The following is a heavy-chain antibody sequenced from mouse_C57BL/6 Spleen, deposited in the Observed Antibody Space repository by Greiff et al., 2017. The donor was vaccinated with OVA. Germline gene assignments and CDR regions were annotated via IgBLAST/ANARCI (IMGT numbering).Heavy chain of an antibody. CDR1: GYTFTDYE. CDR3: TTPYDYGVWFAY. Sequence: QVQLKQSGAELVRPGASVTLSCKASGYTFTDYEMHWVKQTPVHGLEWIGAIDPETGGTDYNQKFKGKAILTADKSSSTAYMELRSLTSEDSAVYYCTTPYDYGVWFAYWGQGTTLTVSS. D-gene: IGHD2-4*01. J-gene: IGHJ2*01. V-gene: IGHV1-15*01. CDR2: IDPETGGT.